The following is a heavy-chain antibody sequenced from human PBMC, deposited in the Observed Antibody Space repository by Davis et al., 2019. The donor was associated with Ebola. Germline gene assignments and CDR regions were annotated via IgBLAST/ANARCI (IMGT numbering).Heavy chain of an antibody. Sequence: SCKTSGGTFTNYAVNWVRQAPGKGLEWVSFIVYDGNTKIYADSVKGRFTISRDNSNNTLSLQMNSLRPEDTGMYYCAKVSPRAYGMDVWGRGTTVTVSS. CDR3: AKVSPRAYGMDV. CDR2: IVYDGNTK. J-gene: IGHJ6*02. V-gene: IGHV3-30*02. CDR1: GGTFTNYA.